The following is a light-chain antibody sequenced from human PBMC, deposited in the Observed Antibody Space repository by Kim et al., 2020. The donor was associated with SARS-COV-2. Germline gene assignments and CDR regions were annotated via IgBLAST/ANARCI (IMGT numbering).Light chain of an antibody. CDR2: GAS. V-gene: IGKV3-15*01. CDR1: HSIYSN. CDR3: QHYNYWPPWT. Sequence: EIVMTQSPATLSVSPGERVTLSCRASHSIYSNLAWYQQKPGQAPRLLIYGASTRATGIPARFSGSGSGTDFTLTISSLHFEDFAVYYCQHYNYWPPWTFGQGTKVDIK. J-gene: IGKJ1*01.